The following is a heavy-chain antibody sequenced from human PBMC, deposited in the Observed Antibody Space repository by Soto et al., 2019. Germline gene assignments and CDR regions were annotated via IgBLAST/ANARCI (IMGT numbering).Heavy chain of an antibody. Sequence: ASVKVSCQASGYTFTGYYMHWVRQAPGQGLEWMGWINPNSGGTNYAQKFQGWVTMTRDTSISTAYMELSRLRSDDTAVHYCAREIDDFKDGGYYYYGMDVWGQGTTVTVSS. CDR3: AREIDDFKDGGYYYYGMDV. J-gene: IGHJ6*02. CDR1: GYTFTGYY. D-gene: IGHD3-3*01. V-gene: IGHV1-2*04. CDR2: INPNSGGT.